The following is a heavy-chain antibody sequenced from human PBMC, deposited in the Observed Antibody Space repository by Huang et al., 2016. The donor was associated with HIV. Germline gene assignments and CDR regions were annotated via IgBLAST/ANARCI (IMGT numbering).Heavy chain of an antibody. CDR1: GDSVSSHY. D-gene: IGHD6-19*01. Sequence: QVRLQESGPGLVKPSETLSLSCTVSGDSVSSHYWGWIRHPPGKGLDWIGTVYDSVTTQDNPGLKSRITISVDTSKNGFSLNITSVSAADTAMYFCVRDQGRLAVGGIDNWFDPWGQGALVTVSS. CDR3: VRDQGRLAVGGIDNWFDP. J-gene: IGHJ5*02. CDR2: VYDSVTT. V-gene: IGHV4-59*02.